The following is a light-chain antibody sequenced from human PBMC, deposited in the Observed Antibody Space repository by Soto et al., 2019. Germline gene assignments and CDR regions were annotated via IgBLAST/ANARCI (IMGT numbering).Light chain of an antibody. V-gene: IGKV1-39*01. Sequence: DIQMTQSPSSLSASVGDRVTITCRASQSISSYLNWYQQKPGKAPKLLIYAASSLQSGVPSRFRSSGAGTDFTLIISSLQPEDFATYYCQQSYSTPLTFGGGTKVEIK. CDR1: QSISSY. J-gene: IGKJ4*01. CDR3: QQSYSTPLT. CDR2: AAS.